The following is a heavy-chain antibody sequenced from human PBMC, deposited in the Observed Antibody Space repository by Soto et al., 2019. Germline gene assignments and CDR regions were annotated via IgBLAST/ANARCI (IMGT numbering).Heavy chain of an antibody. V-gene: IGHV4-59*01. Sequence: SETLSLTCTVSGGSISSYYWSWIRQPPGKGLEWIGYIYYSGSTNYNPSLKSRVTISVDTSKNQFSLKLSSVTAADTAVYYCARDKDYYDSSGQNWFDPWGQGTLVTVS. CDR2: IYYSGST. J-gene: IGHJ5*02. CDR3: ARDKDYYDSSGQNWFDP. D-gene: IGHD3-22*01. CDR1: GGSISSYY.